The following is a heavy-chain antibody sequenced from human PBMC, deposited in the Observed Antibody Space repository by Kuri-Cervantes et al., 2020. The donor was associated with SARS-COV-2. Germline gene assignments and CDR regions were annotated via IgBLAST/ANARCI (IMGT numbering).Heavy chain of an antibody. Sequence: GESLKISCAASGFSFSSYGMSWVRQASGKGLEWVGRVRGKANNYATAYAASVKGRFTISRDDSKNMAYLQMNSLKTEDTAVYYCTTLIDYWGQGALVTVSS. CDR3: TTLIDY. V-gene: IGHV3-73*01. CDR1: GFSFSSYG. CDR2: VRGKANNYAT. J-gene: IGHJ4*02.